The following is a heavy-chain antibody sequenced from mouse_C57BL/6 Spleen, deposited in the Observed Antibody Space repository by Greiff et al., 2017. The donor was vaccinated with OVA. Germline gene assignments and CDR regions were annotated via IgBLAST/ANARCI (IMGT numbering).Heavy chain of an antibody. CDR3: AREAAQATGYFDY. CDR2: LNPNNGGT. Sequence: VQLQQSGPELVKPGASVKISCKASGYTFTDYYMNWVKQSHGKSLEWIGDLNPNNGGTSYNQKFKGKATLTVDKSSSTAYMELRSLTSEDSAVYYCAREAAQATGYFDYWGQGTTLTVSS. J-gene: IGHJ2*01. V-gene: IGHV1-26*01. CDR1: GYTFTDYY. D-gene: IGHD3-2*02.